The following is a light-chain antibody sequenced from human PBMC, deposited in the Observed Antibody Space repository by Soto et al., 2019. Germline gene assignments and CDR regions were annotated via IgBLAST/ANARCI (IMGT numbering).Light chain of an antibody. CDR2: GNT. CDR1: SSNIGSTYD. J-gene: IGLJ1*01. CDR3: QSYDXXXXXXYV. V-gene: IGLV1-40*01. Sequence: QSVLTQPPSVSGAPGQRVTISCTGSSSNIGSTYDVQWYQQLPGTDPKLLIHGNTNRPSGFPDRFSGSKSGTSASLAITGXQADDEADYYCQSYDXXXXXXYVFGXGT.